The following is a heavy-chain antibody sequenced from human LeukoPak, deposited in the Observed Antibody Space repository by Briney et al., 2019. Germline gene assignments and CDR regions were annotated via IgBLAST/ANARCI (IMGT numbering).Heavy chain of an antibody. CDR2: IYTSGST. J-gene: IGHJ3*02. CDR3: ARHRRDGRYSHAFDI. Sequence: SETLSLTCTVSGGSISSYYWSWIRQPAGKGLEWIGRIYTSGSTNYNPSLKSRVTMSVDTSKNQFSLKLSSVTAADTAVYCCARHRRDGRYSHAFDIWGQGTMVTVSS. V-gene: IGHV4-4*07. CDR1: GGSISSYY. D-gene: IGHD5-18*01.